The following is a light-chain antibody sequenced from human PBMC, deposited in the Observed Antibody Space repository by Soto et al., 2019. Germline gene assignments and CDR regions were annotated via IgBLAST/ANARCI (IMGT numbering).Light chain of an antibody. CDR1: QSVSSN. V-gene: IGKV3-15*01. CDR3: QQYNNWPPWT. J-gene: IGKJ1*01. Sequence: EIVMTQSPATLSVSPGERATLSCRASQSVSSNLAWYQQKPGQAPRLLIYGATTRATGIPARFSGSGSGTAFTITSSSLPFADFGVYYCQQYNNWPPWTFGQGTKVEIK. CDR2: GAT.